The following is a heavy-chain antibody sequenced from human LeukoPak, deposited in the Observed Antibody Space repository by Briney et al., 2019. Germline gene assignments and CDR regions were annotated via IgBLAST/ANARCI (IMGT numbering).Heavy chain of an antibody. CDR3: AKFVGVNVNTCFDC. V-gene: IGHV3-23*01. CDR1: GFTFSSYA. D-gene: IGHD1-26*01. CDR2: FTGSGSNT. Sequence: GGSLRLSCAASGFTFSSYAMSGARQAPGKGVQGVSSFTGSGSNTYYADSVKGRFTISRDNSKNTLYLQMNSLRAEDTAVYYCAKFVGVNVNTCFDCWGQGTLVTVSS. J-gene: IGHJ4*02.